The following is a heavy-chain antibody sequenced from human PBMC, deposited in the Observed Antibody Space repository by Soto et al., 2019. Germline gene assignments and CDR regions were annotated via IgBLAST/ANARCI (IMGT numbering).Heavy chain of an antibody. CDR2: IIPIFGTA. CDR3: ARHVPPAGYYYGMDV. D-gene: IGHD2-2*01. Sequence: QVQLVQSGAEVKKPGSSVKVSCKASGGTFSSYAISWVRQAPGQGLEWMGGIIPIFGTANYAQKFQGRVTITADDSTSTAYMQLSSVRSEDTAVYFCARHVPPAGYYYGMDVWGQGTTVTVSS. J-gene: IGHJ6*02. CDR1: GGTFSSYA. V-gene: IGHV1-69*12.